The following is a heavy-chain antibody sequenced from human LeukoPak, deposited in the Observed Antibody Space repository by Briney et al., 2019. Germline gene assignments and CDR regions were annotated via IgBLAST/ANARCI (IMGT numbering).Heavy chain of an antibody. CDR3: ARGPGYYDSSGYLDY. CDR2: ISAYNGNT. Sequence: ASVKVSCKASGYTFTSYGISWVRQAPGQGLEWMGWISAYNGNTNYAQKLQGRVTMTIDTSTSTAYMELRSLRSDDTAAYYCARGPGYYDSSGYLDYWGQGTLVTVSS. V-gene: IGHV1-18*01. J-gene: IGHJ4*02. CDR1: GYTFTSYG. D-gene: IGHD3-22*01.